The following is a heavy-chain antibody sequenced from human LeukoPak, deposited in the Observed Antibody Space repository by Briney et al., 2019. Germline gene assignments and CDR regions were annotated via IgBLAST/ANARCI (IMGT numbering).Heavy chain of an antibody. D-gene: IGHD3-10*01. CDR1: VYTFTSYG. Sequence: ASVKVSCKASVYTFTSYGISWVRQAPGQGLEWMGWISAYNGNTNYAQKLQGRVTMTTDTSTSTAYMELRSLRSDDTAVYYCASYMVRGDPFDYWGQGTLVTVSS. V-gene: IGHV1-18*01. CDR3: ASYMVRGDPFDY. CDR2: ISAYNGNT. J-gene: IGHJ4*02.